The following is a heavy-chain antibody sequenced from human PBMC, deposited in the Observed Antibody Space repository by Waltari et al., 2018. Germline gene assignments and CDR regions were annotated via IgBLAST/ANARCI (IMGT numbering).Heavy chain of an antibody. CDR1: GASIRSTSYY. CDR2: IYYSGRT. J-gene: IGHJ4*02. V-gene: IGHV4-39*01. Sequence: QLQLQESGPGLVKPSETLSLICTVSGASIRSTSYYWGLSPQPPGKGLEVIGSIYYSGRTYYNPSLKSRVTISVDTSKNQFSLKLSSVTAADTAVYYCARREAEAGRGFDYWGQGTLVTVSS. D-gene: IGHD6-19*01. CDR3: ARREAEAGRGFDY.